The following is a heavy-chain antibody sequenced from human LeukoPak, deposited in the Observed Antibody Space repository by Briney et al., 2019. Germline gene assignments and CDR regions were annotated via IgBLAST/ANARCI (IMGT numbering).Heavy chain of an antibody. CDR3: AMNVLRYFDWLLDDYYMDV. CDR2: INPNSGGT. CDR1: GYTFTGYY. Sequence: ASVKVSCKASGYTFTGYYMHWVRQAPGQGLEWMGWINPNSGGTNYAQKFQGRVTMTRDTSISTAYMELSRLRSDDTAVYYCAMNVLRYFDWLLDDYYMDVWGKGTTVTVSS. V-gene: IGHV1-2*02. D-gene: IGHD3-9*01. J-gene: IGHJ6*03.